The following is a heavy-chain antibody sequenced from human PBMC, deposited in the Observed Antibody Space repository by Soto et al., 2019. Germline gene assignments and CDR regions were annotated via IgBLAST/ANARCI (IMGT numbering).Heavy chain of an antibody. Sequence: GGSLRLSCAASGFAFSSHWMNWVRQAPGKGLDGVASIKEDGDEKNYVDSVKGRFAISRDNARTSIYLYMNSLRAEDTAVLYCATHRRGQTLAYRGRGTLVSVSS. CDR1: GFAFSSHW. D-gene: IGHD1-1*01. CDR3: ATHRRGQTLAY. CDR2: IKEDGDEK. J-gene: IGHJ4*02. V-gene: IGHV3-7*01.